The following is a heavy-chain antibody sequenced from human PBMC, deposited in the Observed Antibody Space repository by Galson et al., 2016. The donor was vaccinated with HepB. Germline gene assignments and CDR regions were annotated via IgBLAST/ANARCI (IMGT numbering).Heavy chain of an antibody. CDR1: GFTISYYG. CDR3: ARERPHMVHGELDY. V-gene: IGHV3-33*01. CDR2: ICYDGSQA. Sequence: SLRLPCAASGFTISYYGMHWVRQDPGKGLEWVAAICYDGSQAYYGDSANGRFTISRDTSKNTLYLQMNSLRAEDTAVYYCARERPHMVHGELDYWGPGILVTVSS. J-gene: IGHJ4*02. D-gene: IGHD3-10*01.